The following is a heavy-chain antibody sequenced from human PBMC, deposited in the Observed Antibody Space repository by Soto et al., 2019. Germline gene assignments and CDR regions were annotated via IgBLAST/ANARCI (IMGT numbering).Heavy chain of an antibody. CDR2: ISYDGSNK. CDR3: AKDLEDISRTDDYGDYVAY. V-gene: IGHV3-30*18. D-gene: IGHD4-17*01. Sequence: PGGSLRLSCAASGFTFSSYGMHWVRQAPGKGLEWVAVISYDGSNKYYADSVKGRFTISRDNSKNTLYLQMNSLRAEDTAVYYCAKDLEDISRTDDYGDYVAYWGQGTLVPVSS. CDR1: GFTFSSYG. J-gene: IGHJ4*02.